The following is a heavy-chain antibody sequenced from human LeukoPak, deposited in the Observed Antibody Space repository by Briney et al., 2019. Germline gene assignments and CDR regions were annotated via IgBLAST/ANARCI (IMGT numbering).Heavy chain of an antibody. Sequence: PGGSLRLSCAASGFTFSSYGMHWVRQAPGKGLEWVAVISYDGSNKYYADSVKGRFTISRDNSKNTLYLQMNSLRAEDTAVYYCAKEAKRITIFQAFRYYYYGMDVWGKGTTVTVSS. J-gene: IGHJ6*04. CDR1: GFTFSSYG. CDR2: ISYDGSNK. D-gene: IGHD3-9*01. V-gene: IGHV3-30*18. CDR3: AKEAKRITIFQAFRYYYYGMDV.